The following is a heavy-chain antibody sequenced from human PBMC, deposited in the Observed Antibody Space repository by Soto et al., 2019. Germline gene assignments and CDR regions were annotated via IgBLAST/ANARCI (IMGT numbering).Heavy chain of an antibody. V-gene: IGHV1-18*01. D-gene: IGHD4-17*01. CDR3: AVDILRWSRVYFQH. Sequence: QVPLVQSGAEVKKPAASVQVSCKASGYTFTSYGISWVRQAPGQGLEWMGWISAYNGNTNQAQKLQGRVTMTTDTSTRTAYMELRSLRSDDTAVYYCAVDILRWSRVYFQHWGQGTLFTVSS. CDR2: ISAYNGNT. CDR1: GYTFTSYG. J-gene: IGHJ1*01.